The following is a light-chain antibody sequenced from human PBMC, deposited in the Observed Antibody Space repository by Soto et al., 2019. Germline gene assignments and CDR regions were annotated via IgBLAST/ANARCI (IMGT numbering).Light chain of an antibody. CDR3: QQYYSYPIT. Sequence: SQMTQSPSTLSSSAGDRVTITCRASQTISSWLAWYQQKPGKAPKLLIYKASTLKSGVPSRFSGSGSGTDFTLTISCLQSEDFATYYCQQYYSYPITFGQGTRLEIK. V-gene: IGKV1-5*03. J-gene: IGKJ5*01. CDR2: KAS. CDR1: QTISSW.